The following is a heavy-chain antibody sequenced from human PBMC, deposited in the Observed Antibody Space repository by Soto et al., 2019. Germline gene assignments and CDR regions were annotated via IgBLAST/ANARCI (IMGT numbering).Heavy chain of an antibody. V-gene: IGHV3-74*01. D-gene: IGHD3-3*01. Sequence: AGGSLRLSCAASGFTFSSYWMHWVRQAPGKGLVWVSRINSDGSSTSYADSVKGRFTISRDNAKNTLYLQMNSLRAEDTAVYYCVREKGSGYYIRYWGQGTLVTVSS. CDR2: INSDGSST. CDR3: VREKGSGYYIRY. CDR1: GFTFSSYW. J-gene: IGHJ4*02.